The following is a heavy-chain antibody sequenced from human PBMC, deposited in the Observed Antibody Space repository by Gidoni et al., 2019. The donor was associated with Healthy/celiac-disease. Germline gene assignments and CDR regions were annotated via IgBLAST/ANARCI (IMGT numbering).Heavy chain of an antibody. CDR2: ISWDDDK. Sequence: QITLKESGPTLVNPTQTLTLTGTITGFAPSTSGVGVGWIRQPPGKALVWLSLISWDDDKRYRPSLKSTLTITQDPSKHQVVLTMTNMDPVDTATSSCASIAAAVPIYYFVFWGQGTLVTVSS. CDR1: GFAPSTSGVG. J-gene: IGHJ4*02. CDR3: ASIAAAVPIYYFVF. V-gene: IGHV2-5*02. D-gene: IGHD6-13*01.